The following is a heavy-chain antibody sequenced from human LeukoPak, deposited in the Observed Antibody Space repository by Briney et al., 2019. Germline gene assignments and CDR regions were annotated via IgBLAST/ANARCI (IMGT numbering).Heavy chain of an antibody. CDR3: ATNSDDYVWGSPNYYYYYMDV. Sequence: ASVKVSCKASGYTFTSYYMHWVRQAPGQGLEWMGIINPSGGSTSYAQKFQGRVTMTRDTSTSTVYMGLSSLRSEDTAVYYCATNSDDYVWGSPNYYYYYMDVWGKGTTVTISS. CDR2: INPSGGST. J-gene: IGHJ6*03. D-gene: IGHD3-16*01. V-gene: IGHV1-46*01. CDR1: GYTFTSYY.